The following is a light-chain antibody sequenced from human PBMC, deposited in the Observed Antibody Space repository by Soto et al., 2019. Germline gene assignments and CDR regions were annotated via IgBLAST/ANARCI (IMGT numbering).Light chain of an antibody. J-gene: IGKJ5*01. V-gene: IGKV3-15*01. CDR3: QQYTDWSIT. Sequence: IVLTHSPGTLSLSPGERATLSCIASQSVSSSYLAWYQQKPGQAPRLLIYGVSTRATGIPARFSGSGSGTEFTLTISSLQSEDFAVYYCQQYTDWSITFGQGTRLEIK. CDR1: QSVSSSY. CDR2: GVS.